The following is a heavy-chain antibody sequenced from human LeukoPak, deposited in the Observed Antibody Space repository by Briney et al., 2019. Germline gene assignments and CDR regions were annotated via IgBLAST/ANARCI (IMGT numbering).Heavy chain of an antibody. CDR1: GFTFSSHW. CDR3: ARDPGSSSFDY. CDR2: INGDGSNT. J-gene: IGHJ4*02. Sequence: GALRLSCAASGFTFSSHWMHWVRQAPGKGLVWVSRINGDGSNTTYADSVKGRFAISRDNAKNTLYLQMNSLRADDTAVYYCARDPGSSSFDYWGQGTLVTVSS. V-gene: IGHV3-74*03. D-gene: IGHD6-13*01.